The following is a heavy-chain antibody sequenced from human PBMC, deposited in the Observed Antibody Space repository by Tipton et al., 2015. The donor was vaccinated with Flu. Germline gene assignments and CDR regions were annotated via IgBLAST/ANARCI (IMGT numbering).Heavy chain of an antibody. D-gene: IGHD3-22*01. V-gene: IGHV3-7*01. J-gene: IGHJ4*02. Sequence: VQLVQSGGGLVQPGGSLRLSCAASGFTFSSYWMSWVRQAPGKGLEWVANIKQDGSVKYYVDSVKGRFTISRDNAKNSLYLQMNSLRAEDTAVYYCASFSGYYYYFDYWGQGTLVTVSS. CDR3: ASFSGYYYYFDY. CDR1: GFTFSSYW. CDR2: IKQDGSVK.